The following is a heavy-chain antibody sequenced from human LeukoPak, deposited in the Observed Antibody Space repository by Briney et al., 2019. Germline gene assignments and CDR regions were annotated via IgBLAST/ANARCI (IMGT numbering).Heavy chain of an antibody. CDR2: ISAHNGNT. CDR3: ARGGLGYCSGGSCPTSWFDP. J-gene: IGHJ5*02. V-gene: IGHV1-18*01. D-gene: IGHD2-15*01. Sequence: ASVKVSCKASGYTFSSYGTSWVRQAPGQGLEWIGWISAHNGNTNYVQKLQGRVTMTTDTSTSTAYMELRSLRSDDTAVYYCARGGLGYCSGGSCPTSWFDPWGQGTLVIVSS. CDR1: GYTFSSYG.